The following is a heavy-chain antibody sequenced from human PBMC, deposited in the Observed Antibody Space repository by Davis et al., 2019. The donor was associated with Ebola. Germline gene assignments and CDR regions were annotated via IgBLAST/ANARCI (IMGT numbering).Heavy chain of an antibody. V-gene: IGHV1-18*01. Sequence: ASVPVSCKASGGTFSSYSISWVRQAPGQGLEWMGWINPNSGGTNYAQKLQGRVTMTTDTSTSTAYMELRSLRSDDTAVYYCARGGDGYIPDYWGQGTLVTVSS. J-gene: IGHJ4*02. CDR3: ARGGDGYIPDY. CDR1: GGTFSSYS. D-gene: IGHD5-24*01. CDR2: INPNSGGT.